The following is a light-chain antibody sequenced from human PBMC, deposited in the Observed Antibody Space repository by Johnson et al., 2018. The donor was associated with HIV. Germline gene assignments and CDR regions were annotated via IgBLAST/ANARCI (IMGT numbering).Light chain of an antibody. CDR2: ETN. Sequence: QSVLTQSPSVSAAPGQKVTISCSGSSSTIGNNYVSWYQQFPGTAPKLLIYETNKRPSGIPDRFSGSKSGTSATLGITGLQTGDEADYYCGSWDSSLSALYVFGTGTKVAFL. V-gene: IGLV1-51*02. CDR1: SSTIGNNY. J-gene: IGLJ1*01. CDR3: GSWDSSLSALYV.